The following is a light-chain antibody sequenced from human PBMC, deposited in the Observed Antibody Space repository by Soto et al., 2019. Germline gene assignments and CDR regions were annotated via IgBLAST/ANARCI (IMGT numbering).Light chain of an antibody. Sequence: QSVLTQPPSVSGAPGQRVTISCTGSSSNIGAGYDVHWYQQVPGTAPKLPIYGNSNRPSGVPDRFSGSKSGTSASLTITGLTAEDEDDYYCPSQDSNLSGSVFGGGTKLTVL. J-gene: IGLJ2*01. CDR2: GNS. V-gene: IGLV1-40*01. CDR1: SSNIGAGYD. CDR3: PSQDSNLSGSV.